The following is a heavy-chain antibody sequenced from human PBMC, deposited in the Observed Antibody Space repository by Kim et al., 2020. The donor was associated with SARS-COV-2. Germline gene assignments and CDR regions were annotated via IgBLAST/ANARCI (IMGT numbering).Heavy chain of an antibody. J-gene: IGHJ4*02. V-gene: IGHV3-23*01. CDR1: GFTFSSYA. Sequence: GGSLRLSCAASGFTFSSYAMSWVRQAPGKGLEWVSAISGSGGSTYYADSVKGRFTISRDNSKNTLYLQMNSLRAEDTAVYYCAKTPLTGLDYYDSSGYPFDYWGQGTLVTVSS. D-gene: IGHD3-22*01. CDR3: AKTPLTGLDYYDSSGYPFDY. CDR2: ISGSGGST.